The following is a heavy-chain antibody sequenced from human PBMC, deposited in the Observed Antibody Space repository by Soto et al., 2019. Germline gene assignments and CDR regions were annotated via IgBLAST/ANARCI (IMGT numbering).Heavy chain of an antibody. Sequence: QLQLQESGSGLVKPSQTLSLTCAVSGGSISSGGYSCNWIRQPPGKGLEWIGYIYHSGSTYYNPSLNIRVTIPVDSSKNQFSLKLSSVSAADTAVYYCARGVTTVTTFDYWGQGTLVTVSS. J-gene: IGHJ4*02. CDR3: ARGVTTVTTFDY. V-gene: IGHV4-30-2*01. D-gene: IGHD4-17*01. CDR1: GGSISSGGYS. CDR2: IYHSGST.